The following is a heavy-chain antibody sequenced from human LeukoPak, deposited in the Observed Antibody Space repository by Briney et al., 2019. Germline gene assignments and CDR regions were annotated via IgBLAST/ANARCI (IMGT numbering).Heavy chain of an antibody. D-gene: IGHD3-10*01. CDR2: MSPNSGNT. CDR3: ARGSYYYGSGSYFASWKNWFDP. V-gene: IGHV1-8*01. Sequence: GASVKVSCKASGYTFTSYDINWVRQATGQGLEWMGWMSPNSGNTGYAQKFQGRVTMTRNTSISTAYMELSSLRSEDTAVYYCARGSYYYGSGSYFASWKNWFDPWGQGTLVTVSS. J-gene: IGHJ5*02. CDR1: GYTFTSYD.